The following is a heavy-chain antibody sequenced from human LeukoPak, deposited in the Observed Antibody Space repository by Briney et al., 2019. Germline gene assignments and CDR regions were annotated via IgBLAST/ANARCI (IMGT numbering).Heavy chain of an antibody. CDR1: GFPFTRKA. CDR3: ATVSEY. J-gene: IGHJ4*02. CDR2: TSPDGSEQ. D-gene: IGHD1-1*01. V-gene: IGHV3-30*07. Sequence: GGSLRLSCVASGFPFTRKAMHWVRQAPGKGLEWVAVTSPDGSEQYYADSVKGRFTISRDNAKNTVYLQMNGLRAEDTTVYYCATVSEYWGQGTLVTVSS.